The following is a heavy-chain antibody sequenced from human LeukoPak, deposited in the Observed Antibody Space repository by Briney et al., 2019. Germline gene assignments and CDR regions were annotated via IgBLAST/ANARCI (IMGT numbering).Heavy chain of an antibody. CDR3: ARDTMVRGVTYYMDV. J-gene: IGHJ6*03. CDR1: GYTFTSYY. CDR2: INPSGGST. D-gene: IGHD3-10*01. Sequence: ASVKVSCKASGYTFTSYYMHWVRQAPGQGLEWMGIINPSGGSTSYAQKFQGRVTMTRDMSTSTVYMELSSLRSEDTAVYYCARDTMVRGVTYYMDVWGKGTTVTISS. V-gene: IGHV1-46*01.